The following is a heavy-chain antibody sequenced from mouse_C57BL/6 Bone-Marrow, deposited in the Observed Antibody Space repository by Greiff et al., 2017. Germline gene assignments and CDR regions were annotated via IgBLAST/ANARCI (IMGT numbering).Heavy chain of an antibody. D-gene: IGHD1-1*01. V-gene: IGHV1-64*01. CDR2: IHPNSGST. Sequence: QVHVKQPGAELVKPGASVKLSCKASGYTFTSYWMHWVKQRPGQGLEWIGMIHPNSGSTNYNEKFKSKATLTVDKSSSTAYMQLSSLTSEDSAVYYCAREGDYYGSPPAYWGQGTLVTVSA. CDR3: AREGDYYGSPPAY. CDR1: GYTFTSYW. J-gene: IGHJ3*01.